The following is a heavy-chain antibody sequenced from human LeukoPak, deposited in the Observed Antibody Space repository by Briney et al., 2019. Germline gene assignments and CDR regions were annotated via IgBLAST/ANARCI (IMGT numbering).Heavy chain of an antibody. J-gene: IGHJ6*03. Sequence: SETLSLTCIVSGGPISTHYWSWSRQPPGKGLEWIGYNDYSGSTNYNPSLKSRVTISVDTSKNQFSLKLNSVTAADTAVYYCARGATFRGIYCMDVWGKGTTVTVSS. CDR1: GGPISTHY. D-gene: IGHD3-10*01. CDR3: ARGATFRGIYCMDV. V-gene: IGHV4-59*11. CDR2: NDYSGST.